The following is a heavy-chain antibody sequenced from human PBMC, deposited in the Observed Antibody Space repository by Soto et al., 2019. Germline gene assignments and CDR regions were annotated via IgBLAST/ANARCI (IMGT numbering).Heavy chain of an antibody. J-gene: IGHJ4*02. Sequence: ASVKVSCKASGYTFTSYYMHWVRQAPGQGLEWMGIINPSGGSTSYAQKFQGRVTMTRDTSTSTVYMELSSLRSEYTAVYYCARSPVSGWFDYWGQGTLVTVSS. CDR2: INPSGGST. D-gene: IGHD6-19*01. CDR3: ARSPVSGWFDY. CDR1: GYTFTSYY. V-gene: IGHV1-46*03.